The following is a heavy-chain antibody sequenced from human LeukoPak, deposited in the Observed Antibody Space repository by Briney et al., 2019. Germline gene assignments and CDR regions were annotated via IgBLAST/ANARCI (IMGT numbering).Heavy chain of an antibody. CDR2: IWYDGSNK. V-gene: IGHV3-33*01. D-gene: IGHD3-10*01. CDR3: ARDGWRYGSGSHYNDY. CDR1: GFTFSSYG. J-gene: IGHJ4*02. Sequence: GGSLRLSCAASGFTFSSYGMHWVRQAPGKGLEWVAVIWYDGSNKYYADSVKGRFTISRDNSKNTLYLQMNSLRAEDTAVYYCARDGWRYGSGSHYNDYWGQGTLVTVSS.